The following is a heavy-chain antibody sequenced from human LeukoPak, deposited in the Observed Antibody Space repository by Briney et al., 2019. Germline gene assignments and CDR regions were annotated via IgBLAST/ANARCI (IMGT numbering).Heavy chain of an antibody. V-gene: IGHV1-18*01. Sequence: GASVKISCKASGYTFTSYDINWVRQAPGQGLEWMGWISAYNGNTNYAQRVQGRVTMTTDTSTSTAYMELRSLRPDDTAVYYCARASRTMTAVTHFDYWGQGSLVTVAS. CDR3: ARASRTMTAVTHFDY. J-gene: IGHJ4*02. CDR2: ISAYNGNT. D-gene: IGHD4-17*01. CDR1: GYTFTSYD.